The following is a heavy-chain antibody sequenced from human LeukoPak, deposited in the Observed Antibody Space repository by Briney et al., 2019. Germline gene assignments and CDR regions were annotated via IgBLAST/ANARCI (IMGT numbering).Heavy chain of an antibody. V-gene: IGHV4-39*01. CDR2: IYYNRDT. CDR3: ARQVPGGVIIASHLDF. D-gene: IGHD3-10*01. Sequence: SETLSLTCTASSGSIYTSSYYWGWIRQPPGKGLEWIGSIYYNRDTNYNPSLKSRVTISVDTSNNQFFLKLSSVTAADTAVYYCARQVPGGVIIASHLDFWGQGILVTVSS. CDR1: SGSIYTSSYY. J-gene: IGHJ4*02.